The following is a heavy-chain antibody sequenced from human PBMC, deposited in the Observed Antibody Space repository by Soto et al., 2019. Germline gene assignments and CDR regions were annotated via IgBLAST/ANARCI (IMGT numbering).Heavy chain of an antibody. V-gene: IGHV3-30*18. CDR1: GFTFSSYG. CDR2: ISYDGSNK. Sequence: PGGSLRLSCAASGFTFSSYGMHWVRQAPGKGLEWVAVISYDGSNKYYADSVKGRFTISRDNSKNTLYLQMNSPRAEDTAVYYCAKDSSATFDYWGQGTLVTVSS. D-gene: IGHD1-1*01. J-gene: IGHJ4*02. CDR3: AKDSSATFDY.